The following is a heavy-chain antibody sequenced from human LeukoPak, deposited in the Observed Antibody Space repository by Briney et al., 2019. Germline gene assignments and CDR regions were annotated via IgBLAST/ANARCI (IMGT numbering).Heavy chain of an antibody. V-gene: IGHV1-69*13. CDR3: ASAITSYGDFFYFDY. CDR2: IIPIFGTA. CDR1: GYTFTSYG. D-gene: IGHD4-17*01. Sequence: ASVKVSCKASGYTFTSYGISWVRQAPGQGLEWMGGIIPIFGTANYAQKFQGRVTITADESTSTAYMELSSLRSEDTAVYYCASAITSYGDFFYFDYWGQGTLVTVSS. J-gene: IGHJ4*02.